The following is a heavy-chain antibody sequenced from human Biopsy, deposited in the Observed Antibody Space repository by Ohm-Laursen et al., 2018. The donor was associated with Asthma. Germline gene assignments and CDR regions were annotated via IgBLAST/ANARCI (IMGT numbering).Heavy chain of an antibody. Sequence: GASVKVSCKASGYTFNSAGITWVRQAPGQGLEWMGWISDYNGNTKVAQKLQDRVTMITDTSTSTAYMELRSLRSDDTAEYFCARAVDYSHYYGIDVWGQGTTVTVS. V-gene: IGHV1-18*01. CDR1: GYTFNSAG. D-gene: IGHD3-10*01. J-gene: IGHJ6*02. CDR3: ARAVDYSHYYGIDV. CDR2: ISDYNGNT.